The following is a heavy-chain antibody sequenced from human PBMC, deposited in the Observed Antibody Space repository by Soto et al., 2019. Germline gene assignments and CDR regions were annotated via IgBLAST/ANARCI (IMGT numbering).Heavy chain of an antibody. Sequence: SETLSLTCAVSGGSISSSSYYWGWIRQPPGKGLEWIGSIYYSGSTYYNPSLKSRVTISVDTSKDQFSLKLSSVTAADTAVYYCARGGYRGNWFDPWGQGTLVTAPQ. J-gene: IGHJ5*02. D-gene: IGHD1-1*01. CDR3: ARGGYRGNWFDP. V-gene: IGHV4-39*07. CDR1: GGSISSSSYY. CDR2: IYYSGST.